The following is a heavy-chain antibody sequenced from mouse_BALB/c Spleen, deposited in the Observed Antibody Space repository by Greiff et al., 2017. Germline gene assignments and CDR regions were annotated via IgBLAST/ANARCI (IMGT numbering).Heavy chain of an antibody. D-gene: IGHD2-1*01. CDR2: ISSGSSTT. J-gene: IGHJ4*01. Sequence: EVKVVESGGGLVQPGGSRKLSCAASGFTFSSFGMHWVRQAPEKGLEWVAYISSGSSTTYYADTVKGRFTISRDNPKNTLFLQMTSLRSEDTAMYYCARPGNYVGNAMDYWGQGTSVTVSS. CDR3: ARPGNYVGNAMDY. V-gene: IGHV5-17*02. CDR1: GFTFSSFG.